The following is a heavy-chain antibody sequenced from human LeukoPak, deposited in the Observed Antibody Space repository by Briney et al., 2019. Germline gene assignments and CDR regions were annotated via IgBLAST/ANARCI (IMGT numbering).Heavy chain of an antibody. J-gene: IGHJ6*02. CDR3: ARQVNYGLDV. V-gene: IGHV3-74*01. Sequence: GGSLRLSCAASGFTFNNQWMHWVRQPPGKGLVWVSRINYDERTTIYADSVKGRFTISRDNAKNTLFLQMNSLRAEDTAVYYCARQVNYGLDVWGQGTTVTVSS. CDR1: GFTFNNQW. D-gene: IGHD2-21*01. CDR2: INYDERTT.